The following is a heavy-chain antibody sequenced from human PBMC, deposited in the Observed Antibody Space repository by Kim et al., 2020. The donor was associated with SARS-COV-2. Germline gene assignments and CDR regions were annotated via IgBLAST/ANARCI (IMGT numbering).Heavy chain of an antibody. D-gene: IGHD3-10*01. J-gene: IGHJ4*02. CDR1: GFTFDDYA. CDR3: AKDYGILWFRELSDSGLELGFDY. Sequence: GGSLRLSCAASGFTFDDYAMHWVRQAPGKGLEWVSLISGDGGSTYYADSVKGRFTISRDNSKNSLYLQMNSLRTEDTALYYCAKDYGILWFRELSDSGLELGFDYWGQGTLVTVSS. V-gene: IGHV3-43*02. CDR2: ISGDGGST.